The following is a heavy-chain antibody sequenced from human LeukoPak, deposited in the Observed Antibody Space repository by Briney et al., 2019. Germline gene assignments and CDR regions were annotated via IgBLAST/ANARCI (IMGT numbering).Heavy chain of an antibody. Sequence: GRSLRLSCAASGFTFSSYAMHWVRQAPGKGLEWVSAISGSGGSTYYADSVKGRFTISRDNSKNTLYLQMNSLRAEDTAVYYCALLGGPVDYWGQGTLVTVSS. V-gene: IGHV3-23*01. D-gene: IGHD3-16*01. CDR3: ALLGGPVDY. CDR2: ISGSGGST. J-gene: IGHJ4*02. CDR1: GFTFSSYA.